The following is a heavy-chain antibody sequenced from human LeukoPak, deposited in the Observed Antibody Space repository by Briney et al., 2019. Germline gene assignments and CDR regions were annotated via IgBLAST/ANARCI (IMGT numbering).Heavy chain of an antibody. D-gene: IGHD1-1*01. Sequence: GASVKVSCKASGYTFTDYYIHWVRQAPGQGGEGMGWIIPNSGDTNYAQKFQGRVTITSDTSITTAYLELTRLISDDSAVYYCARGGGGAATGFHWGQGSLVTVSS. CDR1: GYTFTDYY. V-gene: IGHV1-2*02. CDR3: ARGGGGAATGFH. J-gene: IGHJ4*02. CDR2: IIPNSGDT.